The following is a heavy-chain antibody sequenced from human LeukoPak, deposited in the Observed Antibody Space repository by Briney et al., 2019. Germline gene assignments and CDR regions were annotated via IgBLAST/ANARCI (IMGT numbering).Heavy chain of an antibody. CDR1: GFTVSSNY. Sequence: GGSLRLSCAASGFTVSSNYMSWVRQAPGKGLEWVSVIYGDGTTYYADSVKGRFTISRDNSKNTLYLQMNSLRAEDTAVYYCARDHSPYYYDSSGYYGYWGQGTLVTVSS. J-gene: IGHJ4*02. CDR3: ARDHSPYYYDSSGYYGY. D-gene: IGHD3-22*01. CDR2: IYGDGTT. V-gene: IGHV3-53*01.